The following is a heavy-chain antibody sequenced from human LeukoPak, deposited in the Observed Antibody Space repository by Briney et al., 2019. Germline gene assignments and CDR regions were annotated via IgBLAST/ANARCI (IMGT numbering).Heavy chain of an antibody. D-gene: IGHD3-16*01. Sequence: GASVKVSCKAAGYTFTSYYMHWVRQAPGQGLEWMGIINPSGGSTSYAQKFQGRVTMTRDTSTSTVYMELSSLRSEDTAVYYCAREGYIPGEFDYWGQGTLVTVSS. J-gene: IGHJ4*02. CDR3: AREGYIPGEFDY. CDR1: GYTFTSYY. V-gene: IGHV1-46*01. CDR2: INPSGGST.